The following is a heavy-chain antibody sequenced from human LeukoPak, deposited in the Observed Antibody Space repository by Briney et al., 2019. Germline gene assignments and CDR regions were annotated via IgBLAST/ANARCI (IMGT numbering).Heavy chain of an antibody. Sequence: PEGSLRLSCAASGFTVSSSYMSWVRQAPGKGLEWVSVIHSGGNTYYADSVKGRFTISRDNSKNTLYLQMNSLRAEDTAVYYCTRDLNSGGSCWGQGTLVTVSS. CDR1: GFTVSSSY. J-gene: IGHJ4*02. V-gene: IGHV3-53*01. CDR2: IHSGGNT. CDR3: TRDLNSGGSC. D-gene: IGHD2-15*01.